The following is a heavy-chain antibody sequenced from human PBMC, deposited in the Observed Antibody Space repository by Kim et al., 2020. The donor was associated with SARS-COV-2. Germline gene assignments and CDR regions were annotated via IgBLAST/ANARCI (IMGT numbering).Heavy chain of an antibody. Sequence: SQTLSLTCAVYGGSFSGYYWSWIRQPPGKGLEWIGEINHSGSTNYNPSLKSRVTISVDTSKNQFSLKLSSVTAADTAVYYCARGVFVAGNTHEDDYWGQGTLVTVSS. J-gene: IGHJ4*02. CDR2: INHSGST. CDR1: GGSFSGYY. D-gene: IGHD6-19*01. V-gene: IGHV4-34*01. CDR3: ARGVFVAGNTHEDDY.